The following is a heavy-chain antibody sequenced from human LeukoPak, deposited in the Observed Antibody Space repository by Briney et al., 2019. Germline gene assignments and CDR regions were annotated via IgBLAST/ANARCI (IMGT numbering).Heavy chain of an antibody. D-gene: IGHD3-10*01. J-gene: IGHJ4*02. CDR3: AKKSGSGDLGY. CDR1: GFTFSSYT. V-gene: IGHV3-21*01. Sequence: GGSVRLSCAASGFTFSSYTMNWVRQAPGKGLEWVSSFSKSGPYIYYADSVKGRFTISRDNAKNSLYLQMNSLRAEDTAVYYCAKKSGSGDLGYWGQGTLVTVSS. CDR2: FSKSGPYI.